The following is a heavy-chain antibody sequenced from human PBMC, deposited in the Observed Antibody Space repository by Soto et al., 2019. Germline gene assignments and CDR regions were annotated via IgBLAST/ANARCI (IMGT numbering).Heavy chain of an antibody. D-gene: IGHD4-17*01. CDR3: ERRRYGDYHY. CDR2: ISTYNGNT. J-gene: IGHJ4*02. CDR1: GYSFTTSG. Sequence: QARLVQSGAEVKEPGASVKVSCKASGYSFTTSGITWVRQAPGQGLGWMGWISTYNGNTNYAQKRQDRVTLTTDTSPRTADMELRNLRSDDTAGYYFERRRYGDYHYWGQGTLVTVSS. V-gene: IGHV1-18*01.